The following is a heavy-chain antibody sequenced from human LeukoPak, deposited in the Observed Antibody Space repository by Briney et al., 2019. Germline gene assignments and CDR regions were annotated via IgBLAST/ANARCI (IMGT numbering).Heavy chain of an antibody. J-gene: IGHJ4*02. Sequence: ASVKVSCKASGYAFTGYYMHWVRQAPGQGLEWMGWINPNSGGTNYAQKFQGRVTITADKSTSTAYMELSSLRSEDTAVYYCARNLDRGSYWGQGTLVTVSS. CDR1: GYAFTGYY. CDR2: INPNSGGT. CDR3: ARNLDRGSY. D-gene: IGHD3-22*01. V-gene: IGHV1-2*02.